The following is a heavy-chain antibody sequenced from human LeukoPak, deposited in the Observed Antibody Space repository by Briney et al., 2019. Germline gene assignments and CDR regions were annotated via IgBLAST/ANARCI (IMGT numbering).Heavy chain of an antibody. CDR3: GIAAAGPIDY. CDR1: GYTFSNYA. J-gene: IGHJ4*02. D-gene: IGHD6-13*01. V-gene: IGHV1-69*06. Sequence: GASLKVSCKASGYTFSNYAISWVRQAPGQGLEWMGGIIPIFGTANYAQKFQGRVTITADKSTSTAYMELSSLRSEDTAVYYCGIAAAGPIDYWGQGTLVTVSS. CDR2: IIPIFGTA.